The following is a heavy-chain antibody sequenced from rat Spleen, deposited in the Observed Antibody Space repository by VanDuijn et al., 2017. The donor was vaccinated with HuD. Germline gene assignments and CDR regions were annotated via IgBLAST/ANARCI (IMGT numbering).Heavy chain of an antibody. J-gene: IGHJ1*01. CDR2: ISYDGGST. V-gene: IGHV5-20*01. CDR3: ASHYDGTYPFAY. D-gene: IGHD1-12*02. CDR1: GFPFSDHG. Sequence: EVQLVESGGGLVQPGRSIKLSCAASGFPFSDHGMAWVLQAPTKGLEWVASISYDGGSTYYRDSVKGRFTISRDNSKSTLYLQMDSLRSEDTATYYCASHYDGTYPFAYWGPGTMVTVSS.